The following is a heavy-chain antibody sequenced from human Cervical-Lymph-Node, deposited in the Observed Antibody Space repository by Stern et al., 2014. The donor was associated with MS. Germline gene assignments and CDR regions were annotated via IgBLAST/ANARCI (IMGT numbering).Heavy chain of an antibody. CDR2: INWDWGIT. CDR3: ARAFCTGGVCYSFPFYGMDV. Sequence: EMQLVESGGGVVRPGRSLRLSCAASGFTFEDYGMSWVRQAPGKGREWVAAINWDWGITVYAGSVQGRFTISRDNAKNSLYLQMNSLRAEDTALYHCARAFCTGGVCYSFPFYGMDVWGQGTTVTVSS. J-gene: IGHJ6*02. D-gene: IGHD2-8*02. V-gene: IGHV3-20*01. CDR1: GFTFEDYG.